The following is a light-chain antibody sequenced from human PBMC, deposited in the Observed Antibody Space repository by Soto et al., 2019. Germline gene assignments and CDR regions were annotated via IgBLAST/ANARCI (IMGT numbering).Light chain of an antibody. CDR2: DAS. V-gene: IGKV3-11*01. CDR3: QQRSNWPST. CDR1: QSVNSY. J-gene: IGKJ4*01. Sequence: EIVLTQSPATLSLSPGDRATLSCRASQSVNSYLAWYQQKPGQAPRLLIYDASNRATGIPARFSGSGSGTAFPLTISSLEPEDFAVYYCQQRSNWPSTFGGGTKVEIK.